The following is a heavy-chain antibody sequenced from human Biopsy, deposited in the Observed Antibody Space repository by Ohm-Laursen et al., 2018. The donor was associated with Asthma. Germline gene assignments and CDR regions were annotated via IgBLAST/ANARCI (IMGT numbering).Heavy chain of an antibody. CDR3: AKARCYYYYCDMEV. Sequence: GSSVKVSYKPSGGTFNNYAINWVRQAPGQGLEWMGGISPIFGSTAYAQKFQGRVTITADVFTSTVYMELSGLRSEDTAVLYCAKARCYYYYCDMEVWGPGTAITVSS. CDR1: GGTFNNYA. CDR2: ISPIFGST. V-gene: IGHV1-69*01. J-gene: IGHJ6*02.